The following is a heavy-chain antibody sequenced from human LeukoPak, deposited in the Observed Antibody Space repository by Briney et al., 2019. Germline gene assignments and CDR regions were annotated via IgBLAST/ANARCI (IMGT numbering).Heavy chain of an antibody. V-gene: IGHV1-8*03. J-gene: IGHJ4*02. Sequence: ASVKVSCKASGSTFNRVDINWVRQAAGQGLEWMGWINPSSGKTGYAQKFQGRVTITRNISINTVYMDLSSLTSEDTAVYYCAGAPSGVLPYYLDYWGPGTLVAVSS. CDR1: GSTFNRVD. D-gene: IGHD3-10*01. CDR2: INPSSGKT. CDR3: AGAPSGVLPYYLDY.